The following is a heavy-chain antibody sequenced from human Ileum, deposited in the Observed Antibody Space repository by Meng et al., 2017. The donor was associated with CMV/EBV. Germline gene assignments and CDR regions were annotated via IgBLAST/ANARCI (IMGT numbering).Heavy chain of an antibody. CDR2: ISGYEDSS. Sequence: GGSLRLSCAASGFPFGSYAMTWVRQAPGKGLEWVSSISGYEDSSYSAASGKGRCTIARDNSRNTPSRQRNDLRAEDAALYYCAKGYMAITPPELWGQGTLVTVSS. V-gene: IGHV3-23*01. J-gene: IGHJ4*02. D-gene: IGHD4-23*01. CDR3: AKGYMAITPPEL. CDR1: GFPFGSYA.